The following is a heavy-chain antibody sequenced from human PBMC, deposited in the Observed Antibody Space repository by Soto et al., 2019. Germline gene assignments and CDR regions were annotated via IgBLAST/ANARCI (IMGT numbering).Heavy chain of an antibody. D-gene: IGHD3-3*02. CDR1: GGSISSSSYY. V-gene: IGHV4-39*01. CDR3: ASPKIAFYNWFDP. CDR2: IYYSGST. Sequence: SETLSLTCTVSGGSISSSSYYWGWIRQPPGKGLEWIGSIYYSGSTYYNPSLKSRITISVNTSKNQFSLKLSSVTAADTAVYYCASPKIAFYNWFDPWGQGTLVTVSS. J-gene: IGHJ5*02.